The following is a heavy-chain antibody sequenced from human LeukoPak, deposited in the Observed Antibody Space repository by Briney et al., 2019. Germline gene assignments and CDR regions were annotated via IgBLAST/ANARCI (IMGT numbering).Heavy chain of an antibody. CDR2: IYYSGST. V-gene: IGHV4-31*03. J-gene: IGHJ4*02. D-gene: IGHD5-18*01. Sequence: SETLYLICTVSGGSISSGGYYWSWIRQHPGKGLEWIGYIYYSGSTYYNPSLKSRVTISVDTSKNQFSLKLSSVTAADTAVYYCARGGYTAMVTGFDYWGQGTLVTVSS. CDR1: GGSISSGGYY. CDR3: ARGGYTAMVTGFDY.